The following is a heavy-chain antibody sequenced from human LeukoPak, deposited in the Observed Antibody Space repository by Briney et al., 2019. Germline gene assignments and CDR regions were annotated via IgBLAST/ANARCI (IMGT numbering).Heavy chain of an antibody. CDR2: IIPIFGTA. J-gene: IGHJ4*02. CDR3: ARGGEDYYGPGDY. Sequence: ASVKVSCKASGGTFSSYAISWVRQAPGQGLEWMGGIIPIFGTANYAQKFQGRVTITADESTSTAYMELSSLRSEDTAVYYCARGGEDYYGPGDYWGQGTLVTVSS. V-gene: IGHV1-69*13. D-gene: IGHD3-10*01. CDR1: GGTFSSYA.